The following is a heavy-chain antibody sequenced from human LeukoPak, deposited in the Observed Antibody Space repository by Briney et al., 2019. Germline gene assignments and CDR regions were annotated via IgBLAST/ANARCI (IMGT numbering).Heavy chain of an antibody. V-gene: IGHV1-24*01. CDR3: ATGGEYSRSWYGFYDY. D-gene: IGHD6-13*01. Sequence: EASVKVSCKVSGYTLTELSMHWVRQAPGKGLEWMGGFDPEDGETIYAQKFQGRVTMTEDTSTDTAYMELSSLSSEDTAVYYCATGGEYSRSWYGFYDYWGQGTLVTVSS. CDR1: GYTLTELS. CDR2: FDPEDGET. J-gene: IGHJ4*02.